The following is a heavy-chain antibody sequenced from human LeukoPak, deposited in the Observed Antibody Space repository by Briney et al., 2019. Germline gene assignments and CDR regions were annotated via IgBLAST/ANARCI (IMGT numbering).Heavy chain of an antibody. CDR2: ISAYNGNT. J-gene: IGHJ4*02. CDR1: GYTFTSYG. CDR3: ARDQHYYDSSGYLYYFDY. V-gene: IGHV1-18*01. D-gene: IGHD3-22*01. Sequence: ASVKVSCKASGYTFTSYGISWVRQAPGQGLEWMGWISAYNGNTNYAQKLQGRVTMTTDTSTSTVYMELRSLRSDDTAVYYCARDQHYYDSSGYLYYFDYWGQGTLVTVSS.